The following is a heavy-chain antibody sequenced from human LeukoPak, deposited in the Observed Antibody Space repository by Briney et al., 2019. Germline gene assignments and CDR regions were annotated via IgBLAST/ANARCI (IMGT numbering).Heavy chain of an antibody. V-gene: IGHV3-21*01. CDR2: ISSSSSYI. CDR3: ARDRYMDD. CDR1: GFTFNNYN. Sequence: SGGSLRLSCAASGFTFNNYNMNWVRQAPGKGLEWVSSISSSSSYIYYADSVKGRFTISRDNAKNSLYLQMNGLRVEDPAVYYCARDRYMDDGGQGTLVTVSS. J-gene: IGHJ4*02. D-gene: IGHD3-9*01.